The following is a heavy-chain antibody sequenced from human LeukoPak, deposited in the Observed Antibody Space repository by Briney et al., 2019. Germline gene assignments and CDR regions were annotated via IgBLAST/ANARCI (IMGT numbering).Heavy chain of an antibody. J-gene: IGHJ4*02. CDR3: ARTQYCGGDCYPN. Sequence: SETLSLTCTVSGGSISSYYWSWIRQPAGKGLEWIGRIYTSGSTNYNPSLKSRVTMSVNTSKNQFSLKLSSVTAADTAVYYCARTQYCGGDCYPNWGQGTLVTVSS. CDR1: GGSISSYY. D-gene: IGHD2-21*02. V-gene: IGHV4-4*07. CDR2: IYTSGST.